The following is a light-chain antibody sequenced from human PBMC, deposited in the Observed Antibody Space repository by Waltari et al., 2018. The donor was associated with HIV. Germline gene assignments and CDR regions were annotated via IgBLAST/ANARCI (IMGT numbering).Light chain of an antibody. J-gene: IGKJ1*01. CDR2: TAS. CDR3: LQHNTYPWT. CDR1: QGIRND. Sequence: DIQMTQSPSSLSASVGDRVTITCLASQGIRNDLAWFQQKPGKAPKLLIYTASSLQSGVPSRVSGSGSVTEFTLTISSLQPEDFATYYCLQHNTYPWTFGQGTKVEMK. V-gene: IGKV1-17*01.